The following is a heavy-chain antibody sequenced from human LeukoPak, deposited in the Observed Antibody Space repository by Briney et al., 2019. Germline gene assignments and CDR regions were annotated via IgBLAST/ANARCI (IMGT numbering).Heavy chain of an antibody. D-gene: IGHD3-22*01. V-gene: IGHV3-30-3*01. CDR3: ARAVGGYYDSSGYYDPEYWFDY. J-gene: IGHJ4*02. CDR1: GFTFSSYA. CDR2: ISYDGSNK. Sequence: GGSLRLSCAASGFTFSSYAMHWVRQAPGKGLEWVAVISYDGSNKYYADSVKGRFTISRDNSKNTLYLQMNSLRAEDTAVYYCARAVGGYYDSSGYYDPEYWFDYWGQGTLVTVSS.